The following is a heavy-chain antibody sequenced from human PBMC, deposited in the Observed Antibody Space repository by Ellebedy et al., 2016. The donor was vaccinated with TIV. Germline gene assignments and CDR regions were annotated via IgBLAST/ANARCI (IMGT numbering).Heavy chain of an antibody. J-gene: IGHJ4*02. D-gene: IGHD5-12*01. CDR3: VTRGYSGYDYFDY. Sequence: ASVKVSXKASGGTFSSYAISWVRQAPGQGLEWMGGIIVIYGTANYAQKFQGRVTITADESTSTAYMELSSLRSEDTAVYYCVTRGYSGYDYFDYWGQGTLVTVSS. V-gene: IGHV1-69*13. CDR1: GGTFSSYA. CDR2: IIVIYGTA.